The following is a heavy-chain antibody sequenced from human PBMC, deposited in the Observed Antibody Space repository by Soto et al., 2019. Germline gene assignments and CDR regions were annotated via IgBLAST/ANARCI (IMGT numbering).Heavy chain of an antibody. D-gene: IGHD7-27*01. J-gene: IGHJ6*02. V-gene: IGHV1-69*01. Sequence: QVELVQSGAEVKKPGSSVKVSCKASGGNFITFAISWVRQAPGQGLEWMGEIIPVSSTTKSAQKFQDRVTISADGSSSTVDIALRSLKSEDTAIYFCAKKLGIDPFGSYGLDVWGQGTTVTVSS. CDR2: IIPVSSTT. CDR1: GGNFITFA. CDR3: AKKLGIDPFGSYGLDV.